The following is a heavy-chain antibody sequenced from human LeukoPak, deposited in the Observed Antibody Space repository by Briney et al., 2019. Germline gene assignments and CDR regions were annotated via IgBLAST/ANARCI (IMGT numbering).Heavy chain of an antibody. J-gene: IGHJ4*02. V-gene: IGHV4-59*12. CDR1: GGSISSNY. CDR2: IYYSGSA. CDR3: ASTTYYDFWCGYYRGGFDY. D-gene: IGHD3-3*01. Sequence: SETLSLTCIVSGGSISSNYCSWFRQSPEKGLEWIGYIYYSGSAPYNPSLRSRVTISVDTSKKQFSLKLGSVTAADTAVYYCASTTYYDFWCGYYRGGFDYWGQGTLVTVSS.